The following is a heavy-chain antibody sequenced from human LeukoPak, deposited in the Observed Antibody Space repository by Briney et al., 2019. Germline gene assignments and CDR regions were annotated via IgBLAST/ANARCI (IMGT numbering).Heavy chain of an antibody. CDR1: GFSLSTSGVG. J-gene: IGHJ5*02. Sequence: GPTLVKPTQTLTLTCTFSGFSLSTSGVGVGWFRQPPGKGLEWLALIYWDDDKRYSPSLRSRLTITKDTSKNQVVLTMTNMDPVDTATYYCARLPMIRGIAINWFDTWGQGTLVTVSS. D-gene: IGHD3-10*01. CDR3: ARLPMIRGIAINWFDT. V-gene: IGHV2-5*02. CDR2: IYWDDDK.